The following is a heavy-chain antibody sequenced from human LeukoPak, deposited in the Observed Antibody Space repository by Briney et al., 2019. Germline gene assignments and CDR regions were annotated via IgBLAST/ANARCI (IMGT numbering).Heavy chain of an antibody. CDR2: ISDSNDNI. J-gene: IGHJ4*02. D-gene: IGHD3-10*01. V-gene: IGHV3-21*01. CDR1: GFTFSIYA. CDR3: ATYYGSGSPPFDY. Sequence: PGGSLRLSCAASGFTFSIYAMNWVRQAPGKGLEWVSSISDSNDNIYYADSVKGRFTISRDNAKNSLYLQMNSLRAEDTAAYYCATYYGSGSPPFDYWGQGTLVTVSS.